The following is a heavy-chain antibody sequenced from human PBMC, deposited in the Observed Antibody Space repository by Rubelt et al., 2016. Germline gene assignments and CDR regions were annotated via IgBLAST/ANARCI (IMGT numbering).Heavy chain of an antibody. J-gene: IGHJ4*02. V-gene: IGHV1-2*04. D-gene: IGHD3-22*01. CDR2: INPNSGGT. CDR3: ARDDSPYYYDSSGYYDY. CDR1: GYTFTGYY. Sequence: QVQLVQSGAEVKKPGASVKVSCKASGYTFTGYYMHWVRQAPGQGLEWMGWINPNSGGTNYAQKFQGWGTMTRDTFLSTAYMELGRLRSDDQALYYCARDDSPYYYDSSGYYDYWGQGTLVTVSS.